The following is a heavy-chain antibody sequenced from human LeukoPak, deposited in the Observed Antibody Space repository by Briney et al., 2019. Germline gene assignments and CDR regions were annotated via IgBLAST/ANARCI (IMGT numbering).Heavy chain of an antibody. CDR3: ARKYSSSWYRGYFDY. Sequence: SETLSLTCSVSGRPISSSSYYWRWIRQPPGKGLEWIVSIYYSGSTYYNPSLKSRVTMSVDTSKNQFSLKLSSVTAADTAVYYCARKYSSSWYRGYFDYWGQGTLVTVSS. CDR2: IYYSGST. CDR1: GRPISSSSYY. D-gene: IGHD6-13*01. V-gene: IGHV4-39*01. J-gene: IGHJ4*02.